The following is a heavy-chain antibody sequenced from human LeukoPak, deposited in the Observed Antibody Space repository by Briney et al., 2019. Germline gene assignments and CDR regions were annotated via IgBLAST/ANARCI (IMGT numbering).Heavy chain of an antibody. Sequence: SETLSPTCAVSGGSISSGGYSWSWIRQPPGKGLEWIGYIYHSGSTYYSPSLKSRVTISVDRSKNQFSLKLSSVTAADTAVYYCARQNHYDILTGYYLGNYGMDVWGQGTTVTVSS. CDR2: IYHSGST. D-gene: IGHD3-9*01. J-gene: IGHJ6*02. V-gene: IGHV4-30-2*01. CDR1: GGSISSGGYS. CDR3: ARQNHYDILTGYYLGNYGMDV.